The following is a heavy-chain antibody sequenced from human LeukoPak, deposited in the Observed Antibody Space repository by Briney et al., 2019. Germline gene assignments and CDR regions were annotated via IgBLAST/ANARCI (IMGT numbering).Heavy chain of an antibody. D-gene: IGHD2-15*01. CDR3: AKGGPSYCSGGNCYAEAFDI. J-gene: IGHJ3*02. CDR1: GFTFSNYA. Sequence: GGSLRLSCAASGFTFSNYAMNWVRQAPGKGLEWVSTISASGGTTYYADSVKGRFTISRDNSKNTLYLQMNSLRAEDTAVYYCAKGGPSYCSGGNCYAEAFDIWGQGTMVTVSS. CDR2: ISASGGTT. V-gene: IGHV3-23*01.